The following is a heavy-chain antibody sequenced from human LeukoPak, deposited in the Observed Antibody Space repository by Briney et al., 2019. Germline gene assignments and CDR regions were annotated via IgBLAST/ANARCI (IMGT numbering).Heavy chain of an antibody. D-gene: IGHD3-9*01. CDR1: GYTFTGYY. V-gene: IGHV1-2*02. Sequence: GASVKVSCKASGYTFTGYYMHWVRQAPGQGLEWMGWINPNSGGTNFAQKFQGRVTMTRDTSTSTVYMELSSLRSEDTAVYYCARVLTYYDISAFDPWGQGTLVTVSS. CDR3: ARVLTYYDISAFDP. J-gene: IGHJ5*02. CDR2: INPNSGGT.